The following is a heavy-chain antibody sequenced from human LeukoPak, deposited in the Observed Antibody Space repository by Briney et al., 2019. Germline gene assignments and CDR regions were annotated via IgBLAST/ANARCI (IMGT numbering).Heavy chain of an antibody. CDR2: INSDGSST. Sequence: PGGSLGLSCAASGFTFSSYWMHWVRQAPGKGLVWVSRINSDGSSTSYADSVKGRFTISRDNAKNTLYLQMNSLRAEDTAVYYCARAAIVVVPAATERYYYYYGMDVWGQGTTVTVSS. CDR1: GFTFSSYW. J-gene: IGHJ6*02. CDR3: ARAAIVVVPAATERYYYYYGMDV. D-gene: IGHD2-2*01. V-gene: IGHV3-74*01.